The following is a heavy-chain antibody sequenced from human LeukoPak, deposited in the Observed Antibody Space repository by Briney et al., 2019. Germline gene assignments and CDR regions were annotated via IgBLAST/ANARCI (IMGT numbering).Heavy chain of an antibody. V-gene: IGHV4-59*08. CDR1: GGSISSYY. J-gene: IGHJ4*02. D-gene: IGHD2-15*01. CDR2: IYYSGST. CDR3: ARSGRPGGFDY. Sequence: SGTLSLTCTVSGGSISSYYWSWIRQPPGKGLEWIGYIYYSGSTNYNPSLKSRVTISVDTSKNQFSLKLSSVTAADTAVYYCARSGRPGGFDYWGQGALVTVSS.